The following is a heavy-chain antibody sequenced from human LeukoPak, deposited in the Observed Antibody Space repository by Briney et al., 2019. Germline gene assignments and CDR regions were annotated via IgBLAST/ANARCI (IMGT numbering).Heavy chain of an antibody. D-gene: IGHD1-26*01. J-gene: IGHJ6*02. CDR1: GFTVSSSY. V-gene: IGHV3-53*01. CDR2: IYSGGST. CDR3: ARDSQEPGGSYFGDYYYYGMDV. Sequence: QTGGTLTLSCAASGFTVSSSYMSWVRQAPRKGLEWVSVIYSGGSTYYADSVKGRFTISRDNSKNTLYLQMNSLRAEDTAVYYCARDSQEPGGSYFGDYYYYGMDVWGQGTTVTVSS.